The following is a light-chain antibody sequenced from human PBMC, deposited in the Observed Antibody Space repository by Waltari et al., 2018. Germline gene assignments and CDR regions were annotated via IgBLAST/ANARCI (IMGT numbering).Light chain of an antibody. J-gene: IGKJ2*01. Sequence: EIQMTQSPSTLSASVGDRVTMTCRASQSISPWLAWYQQKPGKAPELLIYKESLLQSGVPSRFSGSGSGTEFTLTISSLQPADFATYYCQQYETYPYTFGQGTKVQMK. CDR1: QSISPW. CDR2: KES. V-gene: IGKV1-5*03. CDR3: QQYETYPYT.